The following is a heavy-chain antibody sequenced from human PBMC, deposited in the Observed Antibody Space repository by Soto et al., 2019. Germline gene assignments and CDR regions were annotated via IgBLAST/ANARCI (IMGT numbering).Heavy chain of an antibody. V-gene: IGHV3-23*01. D-gene: IGHD1-26*01. Sequence: GGSLRLSCAASGLTFSSYAMTWVRQAPGKGLEWVSGISGSGDSTYYADSVKGRFTISRDNSKNTVYLQMNSLRAEDTAVYYCAKVKVGGNYYYYYGMDVWGQGTRVTVSS. CDR2: ISGSGDST. CDR3: AKVKVGGNYYYYYGMDV. CDR1: GLTFSSYA. J-gene: IGHJ6*02.